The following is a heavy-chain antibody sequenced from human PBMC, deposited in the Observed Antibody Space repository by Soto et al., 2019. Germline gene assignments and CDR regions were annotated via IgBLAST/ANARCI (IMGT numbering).Heavy chain of an antibody. D-gene: IGHD4-17*01. CDR1: GGSISSGGYS. Sequence: QLQLQESGSGLVKPSQTLSLTCAVSGGSISSGGYSWSWIRQPPGKGLEWIGYIYHSGSTYYNPSFESRVTRSVDRSKNHFSLKLSAVTAADTAVYYCASAVYGDYMAYFELWGRGTLVTVSS. V-gene: IGHV4-30-2*01. CDR3: ASAVYGDYMAYFEL. CDR2: IYHSGST. J-gene: IGHJ2*01.